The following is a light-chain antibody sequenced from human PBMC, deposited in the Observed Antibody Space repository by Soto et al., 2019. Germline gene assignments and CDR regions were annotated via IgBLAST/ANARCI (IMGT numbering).Light chain of an antibody. V-gene: IGLV2-14*02. Sequence: QSALTQPASVSGSPGQSITISCTGGSSDVGSYNRVSWYRQYPGKAPQLMIYEVSYRPSGVSNSFSGSKSGNTASLTISGLQAEDEADYFCSSLTTSETWVIGGGTQLTVL. CDR2: EVS. CDR3: SSLTTSETWV. J-gene: IGLJ3*02. CDR1: SSDVGSYNR.